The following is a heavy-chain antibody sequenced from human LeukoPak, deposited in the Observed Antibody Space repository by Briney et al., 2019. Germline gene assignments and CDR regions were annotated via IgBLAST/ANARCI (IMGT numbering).Heavy chain of an antibody. J-gene: IGHJ6*03. V-gene: IGHV4-61*02. D-gene: IGHD6-6*01. CDR3: AREGRPYSSSSAYYYYYYYMDV. CDR1: GGSISSGSYY. CDR2: IYTSGST. Sequence: SETLSLTCTVSGGSISSGSYYWSWIRQPAGKGLEWIGRIYTSGSTNYNPSLKSRVTISVDTSKNQFSLKLSSVTAADTAVYYCAREGRPYSSSSAYYYYYYYMDVWGKGTTVTVSS.